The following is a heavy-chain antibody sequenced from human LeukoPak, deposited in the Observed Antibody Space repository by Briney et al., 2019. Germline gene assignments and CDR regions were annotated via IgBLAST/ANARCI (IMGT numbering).Heavy chain of an antibody. Sequence: SETLSLTCTVSGGPISSHYWSWIRQPPGKGLEWIGYIYYSGSTNYNPSLKSRVTISVDTSKNKFSLKLSSVTAADTAVYYCARDSGTTGEVKFDPWGQGTLVTVSS. CDR2: IYYSGST. J-gene: IGHJ5*02. CDR1: GGPISSHY. D-gene: IGHD3-10*01. CDR3: ARDSGTTGEVKFDP. V-gene: IGHV4-59*11.